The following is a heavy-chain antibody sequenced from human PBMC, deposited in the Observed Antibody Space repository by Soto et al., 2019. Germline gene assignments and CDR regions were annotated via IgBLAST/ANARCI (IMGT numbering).Heavy chain of an antibody. Sequence: PSETLSLTCAVYGGSFSGYYWSWIRQPPGKGLEWIGDINHSGSTNYNPSLKSRVTISVDTSKNQFSLKLSSVTAADTAVYYCARGGEYGDYIFDYWGQGTLVTVSS. J-gene: IGHJ4*02. CDR3: ARGGEYGDYIFDY. V-gene: IGHV4-34*01. CDR1: GGSFSGYY. D-gene: IGHD4-17*01. CDR2: INHSGST.